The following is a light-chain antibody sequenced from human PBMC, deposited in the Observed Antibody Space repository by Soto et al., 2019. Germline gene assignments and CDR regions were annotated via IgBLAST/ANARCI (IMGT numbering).Light chain of an antibody. CDR2: GNS. V-gene: IGLV1-40*01. Sequence: QSVLTQPPSVSGAPGQRVTISCTGSSSNIGAGYDVHWYQQLPGTAPKLLIYGNSNRPSGVPDRLSGSKSGTSASRAITGLQAEDEADYYCQYYDSSLSGWVFGGGTKVTVL. CDR1: SSNIGAGYD. CDR3: QYYDSSLSGWV. J-gene: IGLJ3*02.